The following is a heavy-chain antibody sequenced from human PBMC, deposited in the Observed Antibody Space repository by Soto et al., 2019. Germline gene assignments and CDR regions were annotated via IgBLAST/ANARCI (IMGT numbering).Heavy chain of an antibody. J-gene: IGHJ5*02. CDR1: GGSISSYY. D-gene: IGHD6-19*01. CDR2: IYTSGST. CDR3: ARVSGIAVAGNWFDP. V-gene: IGHV4-4*07. Sequence: QVQLQESGPGLVKPSETLSLTCTVSGGSISSYYGSWIRQPAGKGLEWIGRIYTSGSTNYNPSLKSRVTMSVDTSKNQFSLKLSSVTAADTAVYYCARVSGIAVAGNWFDPWGQGTLVTVSS.